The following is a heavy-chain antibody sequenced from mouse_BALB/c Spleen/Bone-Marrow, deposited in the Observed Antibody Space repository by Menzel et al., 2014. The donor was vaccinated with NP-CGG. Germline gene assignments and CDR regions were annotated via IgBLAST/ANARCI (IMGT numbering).Heavy chain of an antibody. CDR1: GYTFTDYN. V-gene: IGHV1S29*02. J-gene: IGHJ4*01. CDR3: ARGGGHYDALDF. CDR2: IYPYNGGT. Sequence: EVKLQESGPELVKPGASVKISCKASGYTFTDYNMHWVKQSHGKSLEWIGYIYPYNGGTGYNQKFKSKATLTVDTSSNTAYMELRSLTSEDSAVYYCARGGGHYDALDFWGQGTSVTVSS. D-gene: IGHD2-13*01.